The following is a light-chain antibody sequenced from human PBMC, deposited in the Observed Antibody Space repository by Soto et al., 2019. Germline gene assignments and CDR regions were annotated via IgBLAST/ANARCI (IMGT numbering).Light chain of an antibody. V-gene: IGKV3-20*01. CDR3: QQYGSSPWT. J-gene: IGKJ1*01. Sequence: EILLTHSPATMSVSPGARATLSCRASQSVSSNLAWYQHKPGQAPRLLIYGASTRATGIPGRFSGSGSGTDFTLTISRLEPEDLAVYYCQQYGSSPWTFGQGTKVDIK. CDR2: GAS. CDR1: QSVSSN.